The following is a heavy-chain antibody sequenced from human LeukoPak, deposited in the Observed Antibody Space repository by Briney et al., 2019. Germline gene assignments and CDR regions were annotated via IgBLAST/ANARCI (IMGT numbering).Heavy chain of an antibody. CDR3: ARDHYRIEF. CDR1: GFTFSSYW. V-gene: IGHV3-7*01. J-gene: IGHJ3*01. CDR2: IKPDGSDK. Sequence: GGSLRLSCAASGFTFSSYWMSWVRQAPGKGLEWLATIKPDGSDKYYVDSVKGRFSISRDSAKNSLYLQMNSLRAEDTAVYYCARDHYRIEFWGQGTKVTVSS. D-gene: IGHD1-26*01.